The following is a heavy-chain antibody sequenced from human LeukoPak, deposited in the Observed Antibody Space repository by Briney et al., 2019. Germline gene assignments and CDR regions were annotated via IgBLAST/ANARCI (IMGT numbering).Heavy chain of an antibody. Sequence: GGSLRLSCAASGFTFSNYWMHWVRQGPGKGLVWVSLINTDGSSTTYADSVKGRFTISRDNAKNTLYLQMNSLRVEDTAVYYCARVVYSSGWYYYYGMDVWGQGTTVTVSS. V-gene: IGHV3-74*01. CDR2: INTDGSST. CDR3: ARVVYSSGWYYYYGMDV. CDR1: GFTFSNYW. D-gene: IGHD6-19*01. J-gene: IGHJ6*02.